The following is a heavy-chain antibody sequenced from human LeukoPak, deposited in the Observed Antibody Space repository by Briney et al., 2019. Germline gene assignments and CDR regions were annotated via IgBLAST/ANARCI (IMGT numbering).Heavy chain of an antibody. J-gene: IGHJ6*02. CDR1: GFTFSSYE. CDR2: ISPSGTTI. V-gene: IGHV3-48*03. Sequence: GGSLRLSCTASGFTFSSYEMDWVRQAPGKGLEWVSYISPSGTTIYDADSVKGRFTSSRDNARNSLYLQMNSLTAEDTAVYYCARDSGGQYGMDVWGQGTTVTVSS. CDR3: ARDSGGQYGMDV. D-gene: IGHD2-15*01.